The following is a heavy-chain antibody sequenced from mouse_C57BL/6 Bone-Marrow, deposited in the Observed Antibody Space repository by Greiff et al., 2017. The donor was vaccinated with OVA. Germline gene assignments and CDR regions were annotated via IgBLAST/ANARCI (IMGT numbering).Heavy chain of an antibody. D-gene: IGHD2-5*01. CDR2: INSDGGST. CDR3: ARHYSNSMDY. CDR1: EYEFPSHD. J-gene: IGHJ4*01. Sequence: DVMLVESGGGLVQPGESLKLSCESNEYEFPSHDMSWVRKTPEKRLELVAAINSDGGSTYYPDTMERRFIISRDNTKKTLYLQMSSLRSEDTSFDYCARHYSNSMDYWGQGTSVTVSS. V-gene: IGHV5-2*01.